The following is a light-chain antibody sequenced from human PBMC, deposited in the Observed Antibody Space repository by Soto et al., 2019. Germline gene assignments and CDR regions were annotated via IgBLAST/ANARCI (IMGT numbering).Light chain of an antibody. J-gene: IGKJ4*01. CDR1: QSVISS. V-gene: IGKV3-15*01. CDR3: QHYNNWLGT. Sequence: EIVVTQSPALLSVSPGXRVTLSCRASQSVISSIAWHQQKLGQAPRLLIYGASTRATGIPARFSGSGSGTEFFLTISSLQSEDFAMYYCQHYNNWLGTFGGGTKVDIK. CDR2: GAS.